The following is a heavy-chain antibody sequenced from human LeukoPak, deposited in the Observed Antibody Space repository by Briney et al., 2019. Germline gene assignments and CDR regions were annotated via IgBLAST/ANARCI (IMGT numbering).Heavy chain of an antibody. Sequence: GGSLRLSCAASGFTFSSYAMNWVRQAPGKGLEWVSAISGSGGSTYYADSVKGRFTISRDNSKNTLYLQMNSLRAEDTAVYYCATRGRGYSYGYRYWGQGTLVTVSS. CDR3: ATRGRGYSYGYRY. V-gene: IGHV3-23*01. CDR1: GFTFSSYA. CDR2: ISGSGGST. J-gene: IGHJ4*02. D-gene: IGHD5-18*01.